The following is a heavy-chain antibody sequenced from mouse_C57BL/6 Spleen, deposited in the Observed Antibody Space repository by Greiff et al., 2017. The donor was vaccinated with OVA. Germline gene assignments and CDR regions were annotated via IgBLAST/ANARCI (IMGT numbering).Heavy chain of an antibody. CDR3: ARSGPPGLFDY. J-gene: IGHJ2*01. D-gene: IGHD3-1*01. CDR1: GYAFSSYW. Sequence: VKLQESGAELVKPGASVKISCKASGYAFSSYWMNWVKQRPGKGLEWIGQIYPGDGDTNYNGKFKGKATLTADKSSSTAYMQLSSLTSEDSAVYFCARSGPPGLFDYWGQGTTLTVSS. V-gene: IGHV1-80*01. CDR2: IYPGDGDT.